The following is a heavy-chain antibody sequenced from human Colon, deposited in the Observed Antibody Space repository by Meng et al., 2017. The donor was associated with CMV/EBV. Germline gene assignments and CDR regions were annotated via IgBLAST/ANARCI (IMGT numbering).Heavy chain of an antibody. D-gene: IGHD1-26*01. CDR2: LYAGGTT. V-gene: IGHV3-66*04. J-gene: IGHJ4*02. CDR1: GLTVSSSY. CDR3: ARQKDSTTTFDY. Sequence: EVQVVESGXGFVQLGGSLRLACAAYGLTVSSSYISWVRQAPGKGLEWVSALYAGGTTYYADSVKGRFTISRDNSMNTVYVQMNSLRAEDTAVYYCARQKDSTTTFDYWGQGTLVTVSS.